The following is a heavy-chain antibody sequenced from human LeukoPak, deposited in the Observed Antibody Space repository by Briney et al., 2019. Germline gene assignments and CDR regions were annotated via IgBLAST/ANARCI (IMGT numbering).Heavy chain of an antibody. CDR2: VYYSGRT. V-gene: IGHV4-59*11. CDR1: GVSISGHY. J-gene: IGHJ3*02. Sequence: PSETLSLTCTVSGVSISGHYWSWIRQPPGNGLEWIGFVYYSGRTRCNPSLHSRVTISADTSKNHLSLKLTSVTAADTAVYYCARLLDNDSSGDPDTFDMWGQERKVTVSS. CDR3: ARLLDNDSSGDPDTFDM. D-gene: IGHD3-22*01.